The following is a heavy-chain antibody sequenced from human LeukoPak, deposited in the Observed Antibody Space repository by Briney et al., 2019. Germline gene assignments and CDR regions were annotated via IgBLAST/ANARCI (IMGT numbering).Heavy chain of an antibody. CDR1: GFTFSSYG. CDR3: ARGAPTYYYGMDV. V-gene: IGHV3-33*01. J-gene: IGHJ6*02. Sequence: GRSLRLSCAASGFTFSSYGMHWVRQAPGKGLEWVAVIWYDGSNKYYADSVKGRLTISRDNSKNTLYLQMNSLRAEDTAVYYCARGAPTYYYGMDVWGQGTTVTVSS. CDR2: IWYDGSNK.